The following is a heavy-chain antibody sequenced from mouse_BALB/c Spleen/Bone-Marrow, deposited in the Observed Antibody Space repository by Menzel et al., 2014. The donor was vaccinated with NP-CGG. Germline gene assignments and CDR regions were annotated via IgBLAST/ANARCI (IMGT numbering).Heavy chain of an antibody. CDR1: GVDFSRYW. D-gene: IGHD1-2*01. V-gene: IGHV4-1*02. J-gene: IGHJ3*01. CDR2: INPASSTI. Sequence: AGGGVDFSRYWMTWVRQAPGKGLEWIGEINPASSTINYTPSLKDKFITSRDNAKNTLYLQMSKVRSEDTALYYCAKNYYYGYVAYWGQGTLVTVSA. CDR3: AKNYYYGYVAY.